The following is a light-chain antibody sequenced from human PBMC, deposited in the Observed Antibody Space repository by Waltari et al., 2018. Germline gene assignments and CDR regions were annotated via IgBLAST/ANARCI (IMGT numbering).Light chain of an antibody. V-gene: IGLV2-11*01. Sequence: QAALTQPPSVSGSPGQSVTISCAGTSSDIGGYNYGSWYQQHPAKAPKLMIYDVSQRPSGVSDRFSGSKSGDTASLTISGLQAEDEADYYCSSYAGSNTFIFGGGTRLTVL. CDR2: DVS. CDR3: SSYAGSNTFI. J-gene: IGLJ2*01. CDR1: SSDIGGYNY.